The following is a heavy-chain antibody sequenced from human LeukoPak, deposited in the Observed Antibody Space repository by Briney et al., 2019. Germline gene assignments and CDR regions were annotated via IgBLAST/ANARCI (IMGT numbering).Heavy chain of an antibody. Sequence: SETLSLTCTVSGGSISSSSYYWGWIRQPPGKGLDWIGIINYRGNTNYNPSLKSRVTISVDTSKNQFSLKLSSVTAADTAVYYCARLKSYYYYYMDVWGKGTTVTISS. CDR1: GGSISSSSYY. CDR3: ARLKSYYYYYMDV. CDR2: INYRGNT. J-gene: IGHJ6*03. V-gene: IGHV4-39*07.